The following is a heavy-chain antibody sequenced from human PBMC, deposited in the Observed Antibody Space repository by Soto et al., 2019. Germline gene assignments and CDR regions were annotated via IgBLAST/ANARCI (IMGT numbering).Heavy chain of an antibody. V-gene: IGHV3-30*18. J-gene: IGHJ6*02. D-gene: IGHD3-22*01. Sequence: GGSLRLSCAASGFTFSSYGMHWVRQAPGKGLEWVAVIPYDGSNKYYADSVKGRFTISRDNSKNTLYLQMNSLRAEDTAVYYCAKDLLRDSNMGYYYYYGMDVWGQGTTVTVSS. CDR1: GFTFSSYG. CDR3: AKDLLRDSNMGYYYYYGMDV. CDR2: IPYDGSNK.